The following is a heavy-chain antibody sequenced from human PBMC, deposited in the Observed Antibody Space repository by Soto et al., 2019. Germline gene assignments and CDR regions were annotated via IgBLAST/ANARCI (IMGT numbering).Heavy chain of an antibody. Sequence: EVPLLESGGGLVQPGGSLRLSCAASGFTFSSYAMRWVRQAPVKGLEWVSAISGSGDSTYYADSVKGRFTISRDNSKNTLYLQMNSLRAEDTAVYYCARRGSGSYYDYWGQGILVTVSS. CDR3: ARRGSGSYYDY. D-gene: IGHD1-26*01. V-gene: IGHV3-23*01. CDR1: GFTFSSYA. CDR2: ISGSGDST. J-gene: IGHJ4*02.